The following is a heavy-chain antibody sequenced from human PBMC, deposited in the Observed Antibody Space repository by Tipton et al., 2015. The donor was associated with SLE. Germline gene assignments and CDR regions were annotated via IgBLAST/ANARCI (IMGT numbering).Heavy chain of an antibody. V-gene: IGHV3-30*18. CDR3: AKDLVSRRYTSSLDY. CDR2: IWYDGSNK. D-gene: IGHD6-19*01. Sequence: SLRLSCAASGFTFSSYSMNWVRQAPGKGLEWVAAIWYDGSNKYYSASVKGRFTISKDNSKNTLSLQMNSLRPEDSAVYYCAKDLVSRRYTSSLDYWGQGTLVTISS. CDR1: GFTFSSYS. J-gene: IGHJ4*02.